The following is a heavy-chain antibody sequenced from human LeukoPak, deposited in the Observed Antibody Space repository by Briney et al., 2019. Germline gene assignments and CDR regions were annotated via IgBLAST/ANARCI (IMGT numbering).Heavy chain of an antibody. CDR2: ISGGGGNT. D-gene: IGHD7-27*01. J-gene: IGHJ6*02. Sequence: GGSLRLSCAASGFTVSSNYMSWVRQAPGKGLEWVSTISGGGGNTYYADSVKGRFTISRDDSKNTLYLQMNSLRVEDTVVFFCAKGTGENYYGMDVWGQGTTVTVSS. CDR1: GFTVSSNY. V-gene: IGHV3-23*01. CDR3: AKGTGENYYGMDV.